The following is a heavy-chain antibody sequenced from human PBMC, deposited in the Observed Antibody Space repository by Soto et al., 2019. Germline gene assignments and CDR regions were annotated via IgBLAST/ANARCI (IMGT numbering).Heavy chain of an antibody. J-gene: IGHJ4*02. CDR3: AKSPIFPDTAMVTTFDY. Sequence: PGGSLRLSCAASGFTFSSYGMHWVRQAPGKGLEWVSVICYGGGSTYYAGSVKGRFTISRDNSKNTLYLQMNSLRAEDTAVYYCAKSPIFPDTAMVTTFDYWGQGTLVTVSS. CDR2: ICYGGGST. V-gene: IGHV3-33*06. D-gene: IGHD5-18*01. CDR1: GFTFSSYG.